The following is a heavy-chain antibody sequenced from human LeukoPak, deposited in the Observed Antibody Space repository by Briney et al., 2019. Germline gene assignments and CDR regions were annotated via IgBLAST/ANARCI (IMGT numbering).Heavy chain of an antibody. CDR3: ARQGRYYDSSGYYGY. CDR2: IYPGDSDT. V-gene: IGHV5-51*01. J-gene: IGHJ4*02. CDR1: GYSFTSYW. Sequence: GESLKISCKGSGYSFTSYWIGWVRQMPGKGLEWMGIIYPGDSDTRYSPSFQGQVTISADKSISTAYLQWSSLKASDTAMYYCARQGRYYDSSGYYGYWGQETLVTVSS. D-gene: IGHD3-22*01.